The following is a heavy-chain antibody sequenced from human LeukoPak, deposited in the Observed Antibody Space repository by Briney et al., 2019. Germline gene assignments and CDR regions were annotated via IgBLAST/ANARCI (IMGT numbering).Heavy chain of an antibody. V-gene: IGHV3-23*01. Sequence: GGSLRLSCAAYGFTFSRYDMRWVRQAGGKGREGVSAISGGGGSTYYADSVNARFTLSRDNSNNTLYLQMNSLRAEDTAVYYCAKEGYCSSTSCYTGTFDYWGQGTLVTVSS. J-gene: IGHJ4*02. CDR3: AKEGYCSSTSCYTGTFDY. D-gene: IGHD2-2*02. CDR1: GFTFSRYD. CDR2: ISGGGGST.